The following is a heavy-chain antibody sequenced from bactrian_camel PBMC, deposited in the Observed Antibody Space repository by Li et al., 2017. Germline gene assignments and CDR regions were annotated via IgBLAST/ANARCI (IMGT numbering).Heavy chain of an antibody. D-gene: IGHD5*01. J-gene: IGHJ4*01. CDR1: GFTFSSYY. CDR3: ATPWATLEGWEYNY. CDR2: IYTHGRIT. Sequence: QLESGGGLVQPGGSLPLSCVASGFTFSSYYMNWVRQAPGKGLEWVSSIYTHGRITQYADSVKGRFTISRDNAKNTLYLQMNSLKSEDTALYYCATPWATLEGWEYNYWGRGTQVTVS. V-gene: IGHV3-2*01.